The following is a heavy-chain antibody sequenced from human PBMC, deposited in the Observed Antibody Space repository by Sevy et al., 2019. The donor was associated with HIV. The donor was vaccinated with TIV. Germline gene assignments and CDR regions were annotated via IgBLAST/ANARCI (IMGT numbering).Heavy chain of an antibody. CDR3: ARDCSSTNCLWGLDV. CDR2: IKKDGSEK. Sequence: GGSLRLSCAASGFTFSRYWMSWVRQAPGKGLEWVANIKKDGSEKYYVDSVKGRFTITRDNAKNSLYLQMNSLRAEDTASYYCARDCSSTNCLWGLDVWGQGTTVTVSS. D-gene: IGHD2-2*01. CDR1: GFTFSRYW. V-gene: IGHV3-7*03. J-gene: IGHJ6*02.